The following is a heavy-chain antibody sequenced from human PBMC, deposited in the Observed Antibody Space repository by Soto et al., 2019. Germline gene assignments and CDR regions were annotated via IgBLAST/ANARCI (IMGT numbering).Heavy chain of an antibody. CDR1: GFRFSIYS. V-gene: IGHV3-48*02. CDR2: ITSDTKTI. CDR3: ARSVEAHFDY. Sequence: EVQLVESGGGLVQPGGSLRLSCAASGFRFSIYSMNWVRQAPGKGLEWSAYITSDTKTIKYADSVKGRFTISRDNDKNLVYLQMNSLRDEDTAVYYCARSVEAHFDYWGQGTVVTVST. D-gene: IGHD1-26*01. J-gene: IGHJ4*02.